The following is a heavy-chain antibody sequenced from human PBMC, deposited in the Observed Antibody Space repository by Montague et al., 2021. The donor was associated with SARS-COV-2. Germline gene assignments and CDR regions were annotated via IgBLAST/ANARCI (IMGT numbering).Heavy chain of an antibody. CDR3: VRLGGLRDYYYYCMDV. V-gene: IGHV5-51*01. CDR2: IYPGDSET. D-gene: IGHD5-12*01. J-gene: IGHJ6*02. Sequence: QSGAEVKKPGESLKISCKGSGYSFISYWIGWVRQMSGKGLEWMGIIYPGDSETRYSPSFQGQVTISADKSISTAYLQWSSLKASDTAMYYCVRLGGLRDYYYYCMDVWGQGTTVTVSS. CDR1: GYSFISYW.